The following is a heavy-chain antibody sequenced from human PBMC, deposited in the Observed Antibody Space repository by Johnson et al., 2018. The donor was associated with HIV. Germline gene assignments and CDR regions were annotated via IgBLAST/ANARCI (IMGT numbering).Heavy chain of an antibody. CDR3: ARACRDGYTCDVYDI. CDR1: GFTVSNNY. J-gene: IGHJ3*02. Sequence: VQLVESGGGLVQPGGSLRLSCAASGFTVSNNYMSWVRQAPGKGLEWVSVIYSDGSSTYYADSVKGRFTISRDNSKNTLYLQMNSLRAEDTAVYYCARACRDGYTCDVYDIWGQGTMVTVSS. V-gene: IGHV3-66*01. D-gene: IGHD5-24*01. CDR2: IYSDGSST.